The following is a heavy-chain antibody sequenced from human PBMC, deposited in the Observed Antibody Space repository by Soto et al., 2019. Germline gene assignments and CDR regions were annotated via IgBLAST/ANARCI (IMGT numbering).Heavy chain of an antibody. Sequence: TGGSLRLSCAASGFTFSSYAMHWVRQAPGKGLEWVAVISYDGSNKYYADSVKGRFTISRDNSKNTLYLQMNSLRAEDTAVYYCASPSLSSSTYWGQGTLVTVSS. J-gene: IGHJ4*02. D-gene: IGHD2-2*01. CDR2: ISYDGSNK. CDR3: ASPSLSSSTY. V-gene: IGHV3-30-3*01. CDR1: GFTFSSYA.